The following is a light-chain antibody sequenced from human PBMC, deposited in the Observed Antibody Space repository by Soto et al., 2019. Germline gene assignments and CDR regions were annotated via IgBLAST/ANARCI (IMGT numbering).Light chain of an antibody. CDR1: QFLSSY. CDR3: QQYSTSPT. CDR2: GAS. J-gene: IGKJ5*01. Sequence: EFVLTQSPGTLSLSPGERATLSCRASQFLSSYLAWYQQKPGQAPRRLIYGASSRATGIPDRFSGSGSGTDFTLTISRLEPEDFAVYYCQQYSTSPTFGEGTRLEIK. V-gene: IGKV3-20*01.